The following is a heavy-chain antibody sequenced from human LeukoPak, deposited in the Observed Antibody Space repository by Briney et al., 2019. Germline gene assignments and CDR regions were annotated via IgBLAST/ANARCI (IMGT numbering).Heavy chain of an antibody. CDR2: INPNSGGT. J-gene: IGHJ4*02. CDR1: GYTFTGCY. Sequence: ASVKVSCKASGYTFTGCYMHWVRQAPGQGLEWTGWINPNSGGTNYAQKFQGRVTMTRDTSISTAYMELSRLRSDDTAVYYCARDRGSWNYGDYWGQGTLVTVSS. CDR3: ARDRGSWNYGDY. V-gene: IGHV1-2*02. D-gene: IGHD3-10*01.